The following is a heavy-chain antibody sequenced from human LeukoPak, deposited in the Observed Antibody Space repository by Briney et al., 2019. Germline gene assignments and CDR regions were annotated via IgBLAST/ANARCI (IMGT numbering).Heavy chain of an antibody. CDR3: ARVGYVDEAFDN. V-gene: IGHV3-74*01. CDR2: INSDGRST. D-gene: IGHD3-16*01. Sequence: GGSLRLSCAASGFTFSSYWMHWVRQAPGKGLVWVSRINSDGRSTSYADSVKGRFTISRDNAENTLYLQLNRLRAEDTALYYCARVGYVDEAFDNWGQGVLVTVSS. CDR1: GFTFSSYW. J-gene: IGHJ4*02.